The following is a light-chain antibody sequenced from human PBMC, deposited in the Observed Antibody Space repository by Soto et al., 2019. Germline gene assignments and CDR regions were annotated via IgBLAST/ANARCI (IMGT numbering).Light chain of an antibody. CDR1: SSDVGAYNY. J-gene: IGLJ1*01. Sequence: QSALTQPRSVSGSPGQSVTISCTGTSSDVGAYNYVSWFQQHPGTAPKLIIYDVTKRPSGVPHHFSGSKSGNTASLTISGLQAEDEDDYYCCSYAGGDTHVFGTGTKLTVL. CDR3: CSYAGGDTHV. V-gene: IGLV2-11*01. CDR2: DVT.